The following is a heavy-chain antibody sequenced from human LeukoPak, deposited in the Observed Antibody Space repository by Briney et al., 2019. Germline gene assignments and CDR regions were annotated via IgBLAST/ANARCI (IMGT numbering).Heavy chain of an antibody. CDR2: IKQDGSEK. CDR1: GFTFSSYW. Sequence: GGSLRLSCAASGFTFSSYWTSWVRQAPGKGLEWVANIKQDGSEKYYVDSVKGRFTISRDNAKNSLYLQMNSLRAEDTAVYYCARVSSSAIFDYWGQGTLVTVSS. J-gene: IGHJ4*02. CDR3: ARVSSSAIFDY. D-gene: IGHD6-6*01. V-gene: IGHV3-7*01.